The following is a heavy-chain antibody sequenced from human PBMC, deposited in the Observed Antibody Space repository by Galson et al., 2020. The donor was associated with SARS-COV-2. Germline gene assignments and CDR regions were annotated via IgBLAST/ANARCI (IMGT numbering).Heavy chain of an antibody. V-gene: IGHV5-51*01. CDR3: ARRGLRDGYNYVDY. CDR1: GYSFTTYW. CDR2: IYPDDSDT. J-gene: IGHJ4*02. Sequence: GESLKISCKGSGYSFTTYWIGWVRQMPGKGLEWMGIIYPDDSDTRYSPSFQGQVTMSADKSISTAYLQWSSLKASDSAMYYCARRGLRDGYNYVDYWGQGTLVTVSS. D-gene: IGHD5-12*01.